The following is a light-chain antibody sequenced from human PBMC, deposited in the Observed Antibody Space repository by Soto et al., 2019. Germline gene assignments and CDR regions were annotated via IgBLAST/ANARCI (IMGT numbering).Light chain of an antibody. J-gene: IGKJ1*01. V-gene: IGKV3-15*01. CDR3: QQYNNWPPA. CDR2: GAS. CDR1: QSVNTN. Sequence: TVMTQSPDTLSVSPGERVTLSCRASQSVNTNLAWYQQKPGQGPRLLVHGASTRANGIPARFSGSGSGTEFALNISSQRAEDFAVYHCQQYNNWPPAFGQGTKVEMK.